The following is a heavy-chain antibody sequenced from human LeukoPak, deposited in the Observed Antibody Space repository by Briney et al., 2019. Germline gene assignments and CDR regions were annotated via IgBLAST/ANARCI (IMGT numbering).Heavy chain of an antibody. CDR3: ARGFVGGWYGY. Sequence: SETLSLTCAVYGGSFSGYYWSWIRQPPGKGLEWIGEINHSGSTNYNPSLKGRVTISVDTSKNQFSLKLSSVTAADTAVYYCARGFVGGWYGYWGQGTLVTVSS. V-gene: IGHV4-34*01. CDR2: INHSGST. J-gene: IGHJ4*02. CDR1: GGSFSGYY. D-gene: IGHD6-19*01.